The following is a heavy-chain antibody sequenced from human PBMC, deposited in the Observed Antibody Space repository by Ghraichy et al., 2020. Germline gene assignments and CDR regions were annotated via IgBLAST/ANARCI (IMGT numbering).Heavy chain of an antibody. V-gene: IGHV4-31*03. Sequence: SETLSLTCSVTGDSINSDLYYWTWIRQTPGKGLQWIGYIFKGVTTYYTPSLKSRSTISIDTSKNQFSLTLTSVTAADAAVYFCARGGGDYGVGGESWFDPGGQGILVTVSS. CDR1: GDSINSDLYY. CDR3: ARGGGDYGVGGESWFDP. D-gene: IGHD4-17*01. J-gene: IGHJ5*02. CDR2: IFKGVTT.